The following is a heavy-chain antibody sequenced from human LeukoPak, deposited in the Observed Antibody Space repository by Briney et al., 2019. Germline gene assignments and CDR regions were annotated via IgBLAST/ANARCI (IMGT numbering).Heavy chain of an antibody. V-gene: IGHV1-69*13. CDR2: IIPIFGTA. CDR3: ARVTLPQSITMIVVVYDAFDI. D-gene: IGHD3-22*01. Sequence: ASVKVSCKASGGTFSSYAISWVRQAPGQGLEWMGGIIPIFGTANYAQKFQGRVTITADESTSTAYMELSSLRSEDTAVYYCARVTLPQSITMIVVVYDAFDIWGQGTVVTVSS. J-gene: IGHJ3*02. CDR1: GGTFSSYA.